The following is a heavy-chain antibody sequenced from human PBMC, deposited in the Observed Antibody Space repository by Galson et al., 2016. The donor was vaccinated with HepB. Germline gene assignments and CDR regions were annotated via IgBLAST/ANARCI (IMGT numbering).Heavy chain of an antibody. CDR1: GYSFTSYW. J-gene: IGHJ3*02. CDR3: ARRSSDAFDI. V-gene: IGHV5-51*01. CDR2: ICPGDSDT. Sequence: QSGAEVKKPGESLKISCEGSGYSFTSYWIGWVRQMPGKGLEWMGTICPGDSDTRYSPSSQGQVTISADKSISAAYLQWNSLKASDTAIYYCARRSSDAFDIWGQGTMVTVSS. D-gene: IGHD3-10*01.